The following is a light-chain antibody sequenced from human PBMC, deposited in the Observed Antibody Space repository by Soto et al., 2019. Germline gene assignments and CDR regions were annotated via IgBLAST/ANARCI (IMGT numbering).Light chain of an antibody. J-gene: IGLJ1*01. CDR1: SSNIGAGYD. V-gene: IGLV1-40*01. CDR3: QSYDSSLSRSYV. Sequence: QSVLTQPPSVSGAPGQRVTISCTGSSSNIGAGYDVHWYQQLPGAAPKLLIYANNNWPSGVPDRFSGSKSDTSASLAITGLQAEDEADYYCQSYDSSLSRSYVFGTGTKVTV. CDR2: ANN.